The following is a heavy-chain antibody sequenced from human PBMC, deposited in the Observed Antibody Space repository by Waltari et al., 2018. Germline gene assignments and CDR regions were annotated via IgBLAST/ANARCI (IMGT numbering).Heavy chain of an antibody. D-gene: IGHD3-16*01. CDR2: IIHSGST. V-gene: IGHV4-34*02. Sequence: QVQLQQWGAGLLKPSETLSLTCAVYGGSLSTYYWTWIRQSPGKGLEWIGEIIHSGSTYYNPSLMSRVTRSVDTSKNQFSLDLTSVTAADTAVYYCARGRGVDNGGWFDPWGQGTLVTVSS. CDR3: ARGRGVDNGGWFDP. CDR1: GGSLSTYY. J-gene: IGHJ5*02.